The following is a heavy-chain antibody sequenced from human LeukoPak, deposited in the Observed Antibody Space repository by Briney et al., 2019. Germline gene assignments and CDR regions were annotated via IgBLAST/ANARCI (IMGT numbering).Heavy chain of an antibody. D-gene: IGHD6-13*01. CDR3: AKDKGYSSSWYLFDY. Sequence: PGRSLRLSCAASGFTFDDYAMHWVRQAPGKGLEWVSLISWDGGSTYYADSVKGRFTISRDNSKNSLYLQMNSLRAEDTALYYCAKDKGYSSSWYLFDYWGQGTLVTVSS. CDR2: ISWDGGST. V-gene: IGHV3-43D*04. CDR1: GFTFDDYA. J-gene: IGHJ4*02.